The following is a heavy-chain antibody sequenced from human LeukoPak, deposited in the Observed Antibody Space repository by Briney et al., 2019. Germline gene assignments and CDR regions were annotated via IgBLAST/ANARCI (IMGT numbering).Heavy chain of an antibody. D-gene: IGHD2-2*01. CDR1: GFTFSSYA. CDR2: ISGSGGST. CDR3: EKSLVVVPAATPLPFDY. J-gene: IGHJ4*02. Sequence: GGSLRLSCAASGFTFSSYAMSWVRQAPGKGLEWVSAISGSGGSTYYADSVKGRFTISRDNSKNTLYLQMNSLRAEDTAVYYCEKSLVVVPAATPLPFDYWGQGTLVTVSS. V-gene: IGHV3-23*01.